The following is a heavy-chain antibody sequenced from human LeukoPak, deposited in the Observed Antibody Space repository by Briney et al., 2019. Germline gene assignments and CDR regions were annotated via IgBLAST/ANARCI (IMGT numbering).Heavy chain of an antibody. D-gene: IGHD5-18*01. V-gene: IGHV3-21*01. Sequence: PGGSLRLSCAASGFTFSGYSMNWVRQAPGKGLEWVSSISSSSSYIYYADSVKGRFTISRDNAKNSLYLQMNSLRAEDTAVYYCARFSAWIRGARAFDIWGQGTMVTVSS. CDR2: ISSSSSYI. CDR1: GFTFSGYS. CDR3: ARFSAWIRGARAFDI. J-gene: IGHJ3*02.